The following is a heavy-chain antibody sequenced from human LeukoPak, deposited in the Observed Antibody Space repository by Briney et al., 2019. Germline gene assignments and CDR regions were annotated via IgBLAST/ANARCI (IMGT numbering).Heavy chain of an antibody. V-gene: IGHV3-66*01. CDR1: GFTVSGNY. CDR2: IHRGGNT. J-gene: IGHJ4*02. D-gene: IGHD3-10*01. CDR3: ARSPGYGLGVDYGKY. Sequence: GGSLRLSCAASGFTVSGNYMSWVRQAPGKGLEWLSVIHRGGNTYYADSVKGRFTISRDSSKNTVFLQMDSLRAEDTAVYYCARSPGYGLGVDYGKYWGQGNLVHVS.